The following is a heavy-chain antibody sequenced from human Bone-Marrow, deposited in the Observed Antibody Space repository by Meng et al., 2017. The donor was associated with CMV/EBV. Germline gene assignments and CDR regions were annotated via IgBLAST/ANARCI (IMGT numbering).Heavy chain of an antibody. CDR2: IYYSGST. V-gene: IGHV4-39*07. CDR1: GGSISSSSYY. CDR3: ARDAVGRKSSGWYDY. D-gene: IGHD6-19*01. Sequence: SQTLSLTCTASGGSISSSSYYWGWIRQPPGKGLEWIGSIYYSGSTYYNPSIKSRVTISVDTSKNQFSLKLSSVTAADTAVYYCARDAVGRKSSGWYDYWGQGTLVAASS. J-gene: IGHJ4*02.